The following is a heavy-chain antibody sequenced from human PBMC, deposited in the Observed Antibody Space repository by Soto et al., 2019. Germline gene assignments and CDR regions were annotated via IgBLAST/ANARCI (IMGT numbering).Heavy chain of an antibody. J-gene: IGHJ4*02. CDR1: GFTFINYW. CDR3: ARGCSGGSCYSIWFDY. V-gene: IGHV3-7*03. CDR2: IKQDGSEK. D-gene: IGHD2-15*01. Sequence: WGSLRLSCEASGFTFINYWITFFRHSPFKGLEWVANIKQDGSEKYYVDSVKGRFTISRDNAKNSLYLQMNSLRAEDTAVYYCARGCSGGSCYSIWFDYWGQGTQVTVSS.